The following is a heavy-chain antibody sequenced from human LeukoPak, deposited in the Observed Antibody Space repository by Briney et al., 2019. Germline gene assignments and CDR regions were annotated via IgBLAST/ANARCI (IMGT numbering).Heavy chain of an antibody. J-gene: IGHJ4*02. CDR1: GFSFSSYG. D-gene: IGHD3-22*01. Sequence: PGRSLRLSCAASGFSFSSYGMHWVRQAPGKGLEWVGRIKSKTDGGTTDYAAPVKGRFTISRDDSKNTLYLQMNSLKTEDTAVYYCTTDGSEMIVVVTYFDYWGQGTLVTVSS. V-gene: IGHV3-15*01. CDR2: IKSKTDGGTT. CDR3: TTDGSEMIVVVTYFDY.